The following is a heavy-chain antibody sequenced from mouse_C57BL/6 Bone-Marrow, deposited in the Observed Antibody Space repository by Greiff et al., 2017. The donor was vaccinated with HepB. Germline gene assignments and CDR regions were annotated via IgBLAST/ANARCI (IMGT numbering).Heavy chain of an antibody. CDR1: GFSLTSYG. CDR2: IWSGGST. J-gene: IGHJ1*03. V-gene: IGHV2-2*01. D-gene: IGHD1-1*01. CDR3: ASPSYYGRSPWYFDV. Sequence: QVQLKESGPGLVQPSQSLSITCTVSGFSLTSYGVHWVRQSPGKGLEWLGVIWSGGSTDNNAAFISRLSISKDNSKSQVFFKMNSLQADDTAIYYCASPSYYGRSPWYFDVWGTGTTVTVSS.